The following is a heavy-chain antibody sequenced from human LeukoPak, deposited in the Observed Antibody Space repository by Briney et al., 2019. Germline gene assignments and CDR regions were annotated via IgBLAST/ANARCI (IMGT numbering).Heavy chain of an antibody. J-gene: IGHJ4*02. CDR2: ISSSSGDI. V-gene: IGHV3-21*01. CDR3: ARGVAVAQPYYFDY. CDR1: GFTFSSYS. D-gene: IGHD6-19*01. Sequence: GGSLRLSCAASGFTFSSYSMNWVRQAPGKGLEWVSSISSSSGDIYYADSVEGRFTISRDNAKNSLYLQMNSLRAEDTAVYYCARGVAVAQPYYFDYWGQGALVTVSS.